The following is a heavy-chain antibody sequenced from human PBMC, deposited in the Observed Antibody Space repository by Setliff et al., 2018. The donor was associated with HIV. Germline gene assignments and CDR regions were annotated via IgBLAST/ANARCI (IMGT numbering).Heavy chain of an antibody. CDR1: GASINSYY. CDR3: ARQTWEYYDTLTGYYRSPKNFDS. V-gene: IGHV4-59*04. CDR2: ILYWEH. D-gene: IGHD3-9*01. J-gene: IGHJ4*02. Sequence: SETLSLTCTVSGASINSYYWNWIRQPPGKGLEWIGFILYWEHLLRPVPQESSHISLDTSKNQFFLKLSSVTAPDTAIYYCARQTWEYYDTLTGYYRSPKNFDSWGQGTLVTVSS.